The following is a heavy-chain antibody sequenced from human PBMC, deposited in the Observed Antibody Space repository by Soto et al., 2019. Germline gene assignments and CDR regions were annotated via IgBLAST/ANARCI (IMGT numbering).Heavy chain of an antibody. CDR2: VFSSVSA. J-gene: IGHJ4*02. CDR1: GVSVRSYT. Sequence: SETLSLTCIVSGVSVRSYTWSWVRQPANKGLEWIGRVFSSVSATYNPSLKSRVSISMDTPENRISLKLDSVTAADAGVYFCARDGMTTGDTWGPGTLVTSPQ. D-gene: IGHD2-21*02. V-gene: IGHV4-4*07. CDR3: ARDGMTTGDT.